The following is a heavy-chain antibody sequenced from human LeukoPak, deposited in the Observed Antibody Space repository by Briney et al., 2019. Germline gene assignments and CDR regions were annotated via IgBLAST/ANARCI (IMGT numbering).Heavy chain of an antibody. Sequence: GGSLRLSCAASGFTFDDYGMSWVRQAPGKGLVWVSRINSDGSSTSYADSVKGRFTISRDNAKNTLYLQMNSLRAEDTAVYYCARERASWSLNWFDPWGQGTLVTVSS. CDR2: INSDGSST. J-gene: IGHJ5*02. V-gene: IGHV3-74*01. CDR3: ARERASWSLNWFDP. D-gene: IGHD6-13*01. CDR1: GFTFDDYG.